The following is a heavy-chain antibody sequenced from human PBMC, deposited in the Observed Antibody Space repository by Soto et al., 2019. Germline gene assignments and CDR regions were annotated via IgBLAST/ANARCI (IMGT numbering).Heavy chain of an antibody. D-gene: IGHD3-3*01. Sequence: GGSLRLSCAASGFTFSSYGMHWVRQAPGKGLEWVAVIWYDGSNKYYADSVKGRFTISRDNSKNPLYLQMNSLRAEDTAVYYCARDLSKRPRSGESVKGAFDIWGQGTMVTVSS. CDR3: ARDLSKRPRSGESVKGAFDI. J-gene: IGHJ3*02. CDR2: IWYDGSNK. V-gene: IGHV3-33*01. CDR1: GFTFSSYG.